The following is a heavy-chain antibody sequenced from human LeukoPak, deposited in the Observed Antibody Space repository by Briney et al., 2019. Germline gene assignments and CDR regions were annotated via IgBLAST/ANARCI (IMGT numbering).Heavy chain of an antibody. CDR2: IYIGGST. CDR3: ARVGYCPNSCYWFDP. J-gene: IGHJ5*02. CDR1: GFNVSRNY. D-gene: IGHD2-8*01. Sequence: GGSLRLSCAASGFNVSRNYMTWVRQAPGKGLEWVSVIYIGGSTYYADSVKGRFTISRDDSKNTLYLQMNSLRAEDTAVYYCARVGYCPNSCYWFDPWGQGTLVTVSS. V-gene: IGHV3-66*02.